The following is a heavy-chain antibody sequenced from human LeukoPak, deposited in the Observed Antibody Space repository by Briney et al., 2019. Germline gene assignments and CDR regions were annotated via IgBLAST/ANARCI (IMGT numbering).Heavy chain of an antibody. CDR3: ASLGGGNSVGDAFDI. CDR1: GGSISSYY. D-gene: IGHD4-23*01. J-gene: IGHJ3*02. V-gene: IGHV4-59*01. Sequence: SETLSLTCTVSGGSISSYYWSWIRQPPGKGLEWIGYIYYSGSTNYNPSLKSRVTISVDTSKNQFSLKLSSVTAADTAVSYCASLGGGNSVGDAFDIWGQGTMVTVSS. CDR2: IYYSGST.